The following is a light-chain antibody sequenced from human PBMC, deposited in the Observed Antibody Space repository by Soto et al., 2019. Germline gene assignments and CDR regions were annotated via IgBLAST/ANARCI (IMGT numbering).Light chain of an antibody. V-gene: IGLV2-14*01. CDR1: SGDIGSYNR. CDR3: SSYTGGNPSYV. CDR2: EVS. Sequence: QSVLTQPASVSGSPGQSITISCTGTSGDIGSYNRVSWYQQHPGKAPKLMIYEVSNRPSGVSNRFSASKSGNTASLTISGLQTEDEADYYCSSYTGGNPSYVFGTGTKVTVL. J-gene: IGLJ1*01.